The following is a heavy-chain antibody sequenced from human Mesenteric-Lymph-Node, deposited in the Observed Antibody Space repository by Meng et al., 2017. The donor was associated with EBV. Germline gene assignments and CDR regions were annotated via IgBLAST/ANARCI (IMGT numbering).Heavy chain of an antibody. CDR2: IYYSGIT. D-gene: IGHD2/OR15-2a*01. CDR3: ASGLLHTSMPY. J-gene: IGHJ4*02. V-gene: IGHV4-30-4*01. Sequence: VQLQESGPGLVKPSQTLSLTCNVSSGAMNNDASYWTWVRQSPEKGLEWIGYIYYSGITYYNPSLKSRVSISTDTSINQFSLKLTSVTAADTAVYYCASGLLHTSMPYWGQGILVTVSS. CDR1: SGAMNNDASY.